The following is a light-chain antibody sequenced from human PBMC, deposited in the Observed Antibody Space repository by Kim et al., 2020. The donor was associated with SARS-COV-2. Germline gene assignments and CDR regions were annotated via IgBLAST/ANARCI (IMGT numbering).Light chain of an antibody. CDR1: SRDVGDYNY. V-gene: IGLV2-14*03. CDR3: SSYTRSNTVV. J-gene: IGLJ3*02. Sequence: GQSITISCTGTSRDVGDYNYVSWYQHHPGTAPILLIYDVRSRPSGVSNRFSGSKSGNTASLTISGLQAVDDAQYYCSSYTRSNTVVFGGGTQLTVL. CDR2: DVR.